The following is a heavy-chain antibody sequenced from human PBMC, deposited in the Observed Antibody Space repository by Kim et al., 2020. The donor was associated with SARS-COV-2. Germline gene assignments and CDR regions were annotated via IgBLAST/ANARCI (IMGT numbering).Heavy chain of an antibody. D-gene: IGHD3-3*01. CDR3: ARDLSPAYDFWSGNNWFDP. Sequence: ASVKVSCKASGYTFTSYGISWVRQAPGQGLEWMGWISAYNGNTNYAQKLQGRVTMTTDTSTSTAYMELRSLRSDDTAVYYCARDLSPAYDFWSGNNWFDPWGQGTLVTVSS. CDR2: ISAYNGNT. CDR1: GYTFTSYG. V-gene: IGHV1-18*04. J-gene: IGHJ5*02.